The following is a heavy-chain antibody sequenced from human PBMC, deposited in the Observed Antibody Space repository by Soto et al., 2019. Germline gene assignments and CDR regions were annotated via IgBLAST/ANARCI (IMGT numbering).Heavy chain of an antibody. J-gene: IGHJ3*02. CDR2: ISAYNGKR. CDR1: GYPFTSYG. V-gene: IGHV1-18*01. D-gene: IGHD5-12*01. Sequence: QGQLLQSGDEVKTPGASVRVSCRASGYPFTSYGISWVRQAPGQGLEWVAWISAYNGKRDTAQKFQDRVTMTLDPSADTADMDLGDLTSADTAVYYCARGRIVASIHDAFEIWGQGTNVTVS. CDR3: ARGRIVASIHDAFEI.